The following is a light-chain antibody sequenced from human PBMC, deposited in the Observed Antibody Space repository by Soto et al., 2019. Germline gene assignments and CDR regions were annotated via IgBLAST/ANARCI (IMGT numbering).Light chain of an antibody. CDR3: QQSYSTPWT. V-gene: IGKV1-39*01. CDR2: AAS. Sequence: DIHMTQSPSSLSASVVYRVTITCLASQSISNYLNWYQQKPGKAPKLLIYAASSLQSGVPSRFSGSGSGTDFTLTISSLQPEDFATYYCQQSYSTPWTFGQGTKVDI. J-gene: IGKJ1*01. CDR1: QSISNY.